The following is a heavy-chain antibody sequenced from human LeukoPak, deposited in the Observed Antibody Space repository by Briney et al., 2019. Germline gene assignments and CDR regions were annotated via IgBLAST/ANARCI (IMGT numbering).Heavy chain of an antibody. D-gene: IGHD3-22*01. CDR2: INSDDSRT. CDR3: ARGLVHDTSGYYSDY. J-gene: IGHJ4*02. V-gene: IGHV3-74*01. Sequence: GGSLRLSCVGSGFTFSAFWMHWVRQAPGKGLVWVSRINSDDSRTTYADSVKGRFTISRDNAKNTLYLQMNSLRAEDTAVYYCARGLVHDTSGYYSDYWGQGTLVTVSS. CDR1: GFTFSAFW.